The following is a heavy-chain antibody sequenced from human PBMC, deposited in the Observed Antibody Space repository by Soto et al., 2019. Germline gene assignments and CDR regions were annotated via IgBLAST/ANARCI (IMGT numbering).Heavy chain of an antibody. D-gene: IGHD6-19*01. V-gene: IGHV4-39*01. J-gene: IGHJ4*02. Sequence: SETLSLTCAVCGGSISSSSYYGGWIRQPPGKGLEWIGSMYNSGSTYYNPSLKSRVTISVDTSKSQFSLKLSSVTAADTAVYYCARIVPETGYSSGWHVGYWGQGTLVTVSS. CDR3: ARIVPETGYSSGWHVGY. CDR1: GGSISSSSYY. CDR2: MYNSGST.